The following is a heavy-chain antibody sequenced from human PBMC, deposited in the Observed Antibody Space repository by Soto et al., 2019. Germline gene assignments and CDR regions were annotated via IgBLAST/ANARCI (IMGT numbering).Heavy chain of an antibody. CDR2: ISAYNGNT. V-gene: IGHV1-18*01. D-gene: IGHD4-17*01. Sequence: QVQLVQSGAEVKKPGASVKVSCKASGYTFTSYGISWVRQAPGQGLEWMGWISAYNGNTNYAQKLQGRVTMTTDTSTSTAYMEVRSLRSDDTAVYYCAREYGDYYYYYGMDVWGQGTTVTVSS. CDR1: GYTFTSYG. J-gene: IGHJ6*02. CDR3: AREYGDYYYYYGMDV.